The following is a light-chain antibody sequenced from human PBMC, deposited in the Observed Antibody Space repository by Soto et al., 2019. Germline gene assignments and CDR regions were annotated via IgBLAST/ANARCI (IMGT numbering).Light chain of an antibody. CDR3: QQYNSHSWT. V-gene: IGKV1-5*01. CDR2: DAS. CDR1: QSISSW. J-gene: IGKJ1*01. Sequence: DIQMTQSPSTLSASVGDRVTITCRASQSISSWLAWYQQKPGKAPKLLIYDASSLESGVPSRFSGTGLGTEFTLTIGSLQPDDFATYYCQQYNSHSWTFGQGTKVDIK.